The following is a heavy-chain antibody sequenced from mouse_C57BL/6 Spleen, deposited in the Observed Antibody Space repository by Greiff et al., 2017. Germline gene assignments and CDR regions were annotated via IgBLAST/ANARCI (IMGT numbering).Heavy chain of an antibody. CDR3: ARGGKRGYAMDY. Sequence: QVQLKQSGAELVKPGASVKISCKASGYAFSSYWMNWVKQRPGKGLEWIGQIYPGDGDTTYNGKFKGKATLTADKSSSTAYMQLSSLTSEDSAVYFCARGGKRGYAMDYWGQGTSVTVSS. CDR1: GYAFSSYW. CDR2: IYPGDGDT. V-gene: IGHV1-80*01. J-gene: IGHJ4*01.